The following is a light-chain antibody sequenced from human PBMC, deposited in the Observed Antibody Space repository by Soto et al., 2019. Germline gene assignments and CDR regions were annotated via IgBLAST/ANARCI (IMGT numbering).Light chain of an antibody. CDR2: DAS. J-gene: IGKJ5*01. CDR3: QNCNNWPIT. Sequence: DIQVTQSPSTLSASVGDRVTITFVASQSIGTWLAWYQQKPGKAPKLLIFDASTLESGVPSRFSGSGSGTEFTLTISSLQSEDFAVYYCQNCNNWPITFGQGTRLEIK. CDR1: QSIGTW. V-gene: IGKV1-5*01.